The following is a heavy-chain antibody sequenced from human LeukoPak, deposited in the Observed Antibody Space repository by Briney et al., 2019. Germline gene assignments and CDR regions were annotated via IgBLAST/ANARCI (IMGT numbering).Heavy chain of an antibody. V-gene: IGHV3-15*01. CDR3: TTEALSYYGMDV. CDR2: IKSKTDGGTT. J-gene: IGHJ6*04. CDR1: GFTFSNAW. Sequence: GSLRLSCAASGFTFSNAWMSWVRQAPGKGLEWVGRIKSKTDGGTTDYAAPVKGRFTISRDDSKNMLYLQMNSLKTEDTAVYYCTTEALSYYGMDVWGKGTTVTVSS.